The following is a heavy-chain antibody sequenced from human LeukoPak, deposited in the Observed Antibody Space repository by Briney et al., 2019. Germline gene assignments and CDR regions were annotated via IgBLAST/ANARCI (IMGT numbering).Heavy chain of an antibody. D-gene: IGHD1/OR15-1a*01. CDR3: TLTTFGVVYYFDY. J-gene: IGHJ4*02. V-gene: IGHV3-30*04. CDR1: GFTFSSYA. Sequence: GRSLRLSCATSGFTFSSYAMHWVRQAPGKGLEWVALISYDGINQYYADSVKGRFIISRDNSKNTLYLQLNGLRLEDTAVYYCTLTTFGVVYYFDYWGQGTLVTVSS. CDR2: ISYDGINQ.